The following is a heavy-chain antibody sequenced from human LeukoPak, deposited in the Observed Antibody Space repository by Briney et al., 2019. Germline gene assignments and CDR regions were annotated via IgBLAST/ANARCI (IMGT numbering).Heavy chain of an antibody. J-gene: IGHJ4*02. CDR1: GYTLTELS. Sequence: ASVKVSCKVSGYTLTELSMHWVRQAPGQGLEWMGIINPSGGSTSYAQKFQGRVTMTRDMSTSTVYMELSSLRSEDTAVYYCAISGGDYYYGSGSIFDYWGQGTLVTVSS. V-gene: IGHV1-46*01. CDR2: INPSGGST. CDR3: AISGGDYYYGSGSIFDY. D-gene: IGHD3-10*01.